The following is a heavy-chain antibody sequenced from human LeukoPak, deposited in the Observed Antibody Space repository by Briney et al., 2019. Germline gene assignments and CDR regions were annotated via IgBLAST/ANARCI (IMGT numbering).Heavy chain of an antibody. CDR3: ARYSRGDAFDI. V-gene: IGHV1-2*02. CDR1: GYTFTGYY. Sequence: ASVKVSCKASGYTFTGYYMHWVRQTPGQGLEWMGWINPNSGGTNYAQKFQGRVTMTRDTSISTVYMELSSLRSEDTAVYYCARYSRGDAFDIWGQGTKVTVSS. J-gene: IGHJ3*02. CDR2: INPNSGGT. D-gene: IGHD1-26*01.